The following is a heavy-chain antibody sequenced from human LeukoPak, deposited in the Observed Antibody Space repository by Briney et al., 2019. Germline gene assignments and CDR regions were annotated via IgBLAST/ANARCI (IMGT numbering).Heavy chain of an antibody. CDR1: GGSISSGSYY. CDR2: IYTSGST. CDR3: ARYPSEYYDFWSGYYDDAFDI. Sequence: ASETLSPTCTVSGGSISSGSYYWSWIRQPAGKGLEWIGRIYTSGSTNYNPSLKSRVTISVDTSKNQFSLKLSSVTAADTAVYYCARYPSEYYDFWSGYYDDAFDIWGQGTMVTVSS. D-gene: IGHD3-3*01. V-gene: IGHV4-61*02. J-gene: IGHJ3*02.